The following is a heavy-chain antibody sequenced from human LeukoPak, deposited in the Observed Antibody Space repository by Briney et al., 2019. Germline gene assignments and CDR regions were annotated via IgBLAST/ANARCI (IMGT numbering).Heavy chain of an antibody. CDR2: ISVGAEYI. CDR1: GFTFSSYE. Sequence: GGSLRLSCEVSGFTFSSYEMNWVRQAPGKGLEWVSTISVGAEYIFYADSVKGRFTISRDDSNNALYLQMHSLRAEDTALYYCASGPPFLKYFEYWGQGTLVTVSS. V-gene: IGHV3-23*01. D-gene: IGHD3-3*01. J-gene: IGHJ4*02. CDR3: ASGPPFLKYFEY.